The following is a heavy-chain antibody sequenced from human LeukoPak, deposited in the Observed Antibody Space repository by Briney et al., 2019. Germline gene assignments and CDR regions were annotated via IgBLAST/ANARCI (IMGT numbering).Heavy chain of an antibody. CDR3: VYCSSSSCYKTGNYFDS. CDR2: ISGSGDST. J-gene: IGHJ4*02. Sequence: GGSLRLSCAASGFTFSSYGMSWVRQAPGKGLEWVSAISGSGDSTYYADSVKGRFTISRDNSKNTLYLQMNSLRAEDTAVYYCVYCSSSSCYKTGNYFDSWGQGTPVTVSS. V-gene: IGHV3-23*01. CDR1: GFTFSSYG. D-gene: IGHD2-2*02.